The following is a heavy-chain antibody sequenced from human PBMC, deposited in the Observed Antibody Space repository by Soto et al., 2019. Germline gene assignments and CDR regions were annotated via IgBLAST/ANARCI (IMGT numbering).Heavy chain of an antibody. J-gene: IGHJ6*02. D-gene: IGHD2-15*01. V-gene: IGHV1-2*02. CDR2: INPNSGGT. CDR1: GYTFTGYY. CDR3: ARELDKADYYYGMDV. Sequence: QVQLVQSGAEVKKPGASVKVSCKASGYTFTGYYLHWVRQAPGQGLEWMGWINPNSGGTNYAQKFQGRVTMTRDKSISTAYMELSRLRSDDTAVYYCARELDKADYYYGMDVWGQGTTVTVSS.